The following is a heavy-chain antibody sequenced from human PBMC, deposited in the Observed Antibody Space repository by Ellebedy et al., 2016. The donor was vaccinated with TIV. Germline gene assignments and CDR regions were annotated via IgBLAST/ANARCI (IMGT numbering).Heavy chain of an antibody. Sequence: ASVKVSCKASGGTFSSYGISWVRQAPGQGLEWMGWISAYNGNTNYAQKLQGRVTMTTDTSTSTAYMELRSLRSDDTAVYYCARDAPLWFGRTDDYWGQGTLVTVSS. CDR1: GGTFSSYG. CDR3: ARDAPLWFGRTDDY. CDR2: ISAYNGNT. D-gene: IGHD3-10*01. J-gene: IGHJ4*02. V-gene: IGHV1-18*01.